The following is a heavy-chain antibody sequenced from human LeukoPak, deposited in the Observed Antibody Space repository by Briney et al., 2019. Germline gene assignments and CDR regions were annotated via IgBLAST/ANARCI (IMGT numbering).Heavy chain of an antibody. J-gene: IGHJ6*02. CDR1: GGSFSGYY. V-gene: IGHV4-34*01. CDR2: INHSGST. D-gene: IGHD3-22*01. Sequence: SETLSLTCAVYGGSFSGYYWSWIRQPPGKGLEWIGEINHSGSTNYNPSLKSRVTISVDTSKNRFSLKLSSVTAADTAVYYRARAGSSGFSPFHYYYYYGMDVWGQGTTVTVSS. CDR3: ARAGSSGFSPFHYYYYYGMDV.